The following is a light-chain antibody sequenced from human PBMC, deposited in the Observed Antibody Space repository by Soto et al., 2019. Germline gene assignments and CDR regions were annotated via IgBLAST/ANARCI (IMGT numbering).Light chain of an antibody. Sequence: QSVLTQPPSASGTPGQRVTISCSGSSSNIGSNYVYWYQQLPGTAPKLLIYSNNQRPSGVPDRFSGSKSGTQASLAISGLRSEDEADYYCAAWDDSLSGLFGGGTKLTVL. J-gene: IGLJ2*01. CDR2: SNN. CDR3: AAWDDSLSGL. CDR1: SSNIGSNY. V-gene: IGLV1-47*02.